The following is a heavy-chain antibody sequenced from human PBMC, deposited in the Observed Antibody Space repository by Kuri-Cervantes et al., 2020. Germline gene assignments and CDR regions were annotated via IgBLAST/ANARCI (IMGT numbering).Heavy chain of an antibody. V-gene: IGHV3-23*01. Sequence: ESLKISCAASGFTFNSNGMSWVRQAPGKGLEWVTSVGASGGLTYYTDSGKGRFTISRDNSKNTLYLQINSLRPEDTALYYCAKIAVIALWYFDYWCQGALVTVSS. CDR3: AKIAVIALWYFDY. D-gene: IGHD2-21*01. CDR1: GFTFNSNG. CDR2: VGASGGLT. J-gene: IGHJ4*02.